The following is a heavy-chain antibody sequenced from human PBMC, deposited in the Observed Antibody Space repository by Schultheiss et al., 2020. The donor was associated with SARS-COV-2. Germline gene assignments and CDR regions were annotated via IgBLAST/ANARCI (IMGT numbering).Heavy chain of an antibody. Sequence: SETLSLTCTVSGGSISSSNWWSWIRQHPGKGLEWIGYIYYSGSTNYNPSLKSRVTISVDTSKNQFSLKLSSVTAADTAVYYCARLVYGDYVGYYFDYWGQGTLVTVSS. CDR2: IYYSGST. V-gene: IGHV4-59*08. J-gene: IGHJ4*02. D-gene: IGHD4-17*01. CDR1: GGSISSSNW. CDR3: ARLVYGDYVGYYFDY.